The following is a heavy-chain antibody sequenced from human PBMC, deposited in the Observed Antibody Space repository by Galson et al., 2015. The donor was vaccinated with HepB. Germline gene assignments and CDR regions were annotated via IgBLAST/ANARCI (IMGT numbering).Heavy chain of an antibody. CDR3: ARDHPITMVRGVIKGDAFDI. V-gene: IGHV1-18*01. J-gene: IGHJ3*02. Sequence: SVKVSCKASGYTFTSYGISWVRQAPGQGLEWMGWISAYNGNTNYAQKLQGRVTMTTDTSTSTAYMELRILRSDDTAVYYCARDHPITMVRGVIKGDAFDIWGQGTMVTVSS. D-gene: IGHD3-10*01. CDR1: GYTFTSYG. CDR2: ISAYNGNT.